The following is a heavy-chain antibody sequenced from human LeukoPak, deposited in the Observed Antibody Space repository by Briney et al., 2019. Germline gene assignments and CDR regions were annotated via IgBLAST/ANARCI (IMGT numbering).Heavy chain of an antibody. Sequence: SVKVSCKASGYTFTSYGISWVRQAPGQGLEWMGRIIPILGIANYAQKFQGRVTITADKSTSTAYMELSSLRSEDTAVYYCARAFGYCSSTSCYKGFDYWGQGTLVTVSS. V-gene: IGHV1-69*04. J-gene: IGHJ4*02. CDR3: ARAFGYCSSTSCYKGFDY. CDR1: GYTFTSYG. CDR2: IIPILGIA. D-gene: IGHD2-2*02.